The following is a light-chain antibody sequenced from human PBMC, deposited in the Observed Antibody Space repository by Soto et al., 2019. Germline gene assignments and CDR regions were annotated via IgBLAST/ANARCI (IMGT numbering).Light chain of an antibody. J-gene: IGKJ5*01. CDR2: DVS. CDR1: QGVTTN. V-gene: IGKV3-15*01. CDR3: QQYNNWPFS. Sequence: IALTQSPATLSVSPGERAALSWRAGQGVTTNFAWYQQKSGQSPRLLIYDVSIRATGVPARFSGTGSETDFTLTISGLQSEDSAVYFCQQYNNWPFSFGQGTRLEIK.